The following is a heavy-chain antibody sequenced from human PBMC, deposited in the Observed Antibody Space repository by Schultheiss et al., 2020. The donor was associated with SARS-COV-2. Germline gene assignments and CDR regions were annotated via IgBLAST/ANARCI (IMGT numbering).Heavy chain of an antibody. CDR1: GYTFTGYY. J-gene: IGHJ4*02. D-gene: IGHD5-18*01. CDR2: INPNSGGT. V-gene: IGHV1-2*04. CDR3: ASGDTAMVGLFDY. Sequence: ASVKVSCKASGYTFTGYYMHWVRQAPGQGLEWMGWINPNSGGTNYAQKFQGWVTMTRDTSISTAYMELSSLRSEDTAVYYCASGDTAMVGLFDYWGQGTLVTVSS.